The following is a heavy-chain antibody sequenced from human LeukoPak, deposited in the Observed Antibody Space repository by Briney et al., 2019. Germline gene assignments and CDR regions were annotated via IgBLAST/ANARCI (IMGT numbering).Heavy chain of an antibody. CDR1: GGSISSGGYY. D-gene: IGHD3-22*01. CDR3: ARNPTYYYDSSGYPKFPYFDY. J-gene: IGHJ4*02. CDR2: IYYSGST. Sequence: SETLSLTCTVSGGSISSGGYYWSWIRQHPGEGLEWIGYIYYSGSTYYNPSLKSRVTISVDTSKNQFSLKLSSVTAADTAVYYCARNPTYYYDSSGYPKFPYFDYWGQGTLVTVSS. V-gene: IGHV4-31*03.